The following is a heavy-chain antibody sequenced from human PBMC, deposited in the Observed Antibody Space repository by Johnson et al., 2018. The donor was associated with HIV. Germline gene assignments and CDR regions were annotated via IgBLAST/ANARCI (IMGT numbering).Heavy chain of an antibody. D-gene: IGHD6-19*01. J-gene: IGHJ3*02. CDR3: TTDSGWVPLEAFDI. CDR1: GFSFDDYD. CDR2: IYWTGGRT. Sequence: VQLVESGGGVVRPGGSLRLSCAASGFSFDDYDMSWVRQAPGKGLEWVSGIYWTGGRTSYADSVKGRFTISRDNSKNTLYLQMNSLKTEDTAVYHCTTDSGWVPLEAFDIWGQGTMVTVSS. V-gene: IGHV3-20*01.